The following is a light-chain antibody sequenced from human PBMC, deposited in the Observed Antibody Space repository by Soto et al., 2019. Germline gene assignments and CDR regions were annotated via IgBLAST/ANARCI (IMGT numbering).Light chain of an antibody. Sequence: QSVLTQPPSASGTPGQRVTISCSGSSSNIGSNYVYWYQQLPGTAPKLLIYRNNQRPSGVPDRFSGSKSGTSASLAISGLRSEDEADYYCAAWDDSLSGRVVFGGGTKLTV. V-gene: IGLV1-47*01. CDR1: SSNIGSNY. CDR2: RNN. J-gene: IGLJ2*01. CDR3: AAWDDSLSGRVV.